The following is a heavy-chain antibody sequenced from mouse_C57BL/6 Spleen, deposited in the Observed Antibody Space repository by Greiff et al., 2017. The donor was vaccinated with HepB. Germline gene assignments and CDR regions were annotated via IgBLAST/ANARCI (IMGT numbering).Heavy chain of an antibody. Sequence: EVQLQQSGPELVKPGASVKISCKASGYTFTDYYMNWVKQSHGKSLEWIGDINPNNGGTSYNQKFKGKATLTVDKSSSTAYMELRSLTSEDSAVYYCAREWDYYGSSYGGYYAMDYWGQGTSVTVSS. D-gene: IGHD1-1*01. J-gene: IGHJ4*01. CDR2: INPNNGGT. CDR3: AREWDYYGSSYGGYYAMDY. V-gene: IGHV1-26*01. CDR1: GYTFTDYY.